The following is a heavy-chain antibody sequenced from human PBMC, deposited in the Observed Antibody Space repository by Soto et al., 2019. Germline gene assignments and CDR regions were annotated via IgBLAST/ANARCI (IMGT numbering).Heavy chain of an antibody. Sequence: SQTLSLTCAISGDSVSSSSATWNWIRQSPSRGLEWLGRSYYRSKWYHDYAESVKSRITFNPDTSKNQFSLLLNSVTPEDTAVYYCARDSAPTYDAFDTWGQGTVVTVSS. CDR2: SYYRSKWYH. J-gene: IGHJ3*02. V-gene: IGHV6-1*01. CDR1: GDSVSSSSAT. CDR3: ARDSAPTYDAFDT.